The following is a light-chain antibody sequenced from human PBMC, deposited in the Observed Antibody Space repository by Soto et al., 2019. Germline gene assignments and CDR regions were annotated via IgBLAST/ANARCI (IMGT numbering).Light chain of an antibody. CDR1: SSNIGAGYD. CDR2: DYT. CDR3: QSYDSSLSSVV. J-gene: IGLJ2*01. V-gene: IGLV1-40*01. Sequence: QSVLTQPPSVSGAPGQRVTISCTGSSSNIGAGYDVHWYQQLPGTAPKLVIYDYTNRPSGVPDRFSGSKSGTSASLAITGLQAEDEADYYCQSYDSSLSSVVFGGGTKVTVL.